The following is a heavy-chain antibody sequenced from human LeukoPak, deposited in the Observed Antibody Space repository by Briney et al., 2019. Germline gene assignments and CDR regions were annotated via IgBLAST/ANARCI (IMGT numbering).Heavy chain of an antibody. Sequence: GESLKISCKGSGYSFINYWIGWVRQMPDKGLEWMGIIYPGNSDIRYSPSFQGQVTISVDKSINTAYLQWTSLKASDTAICYCTTGRFCSGGSCSSSFDFWGQGTLLTVPS. V-gene: IGHV5-51*01. CDR1: GYSFINYW. J-gene: IGHJ4*02. CDR3: TTGRFCSGGSCSSSFDF. D-gene: IGHD2-15*01. CDR2: IYPGNSDI.